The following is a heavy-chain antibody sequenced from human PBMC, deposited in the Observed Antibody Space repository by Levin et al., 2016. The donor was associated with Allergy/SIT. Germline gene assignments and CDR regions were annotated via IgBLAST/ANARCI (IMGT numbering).Heavy chain of an antibody. D-gene: IGHD1-26*01. Sequence: GESLKISCAASGFSFSDYSMNWVRQAPGKGLEWVSSISSSSSLIDYVDSVKGRFTISRDNAKNSLSLQMSSLRADDTAVYFCARDGYYSRDYYMDVWGKGTTVTVS. CDR2: ISSSSSLI. V-gene: IGHV3-21*01. J-gene: IGHJ6*03. CDR1: GFSFSDYS. CDR3: ARDGYYSRDYYMDV.